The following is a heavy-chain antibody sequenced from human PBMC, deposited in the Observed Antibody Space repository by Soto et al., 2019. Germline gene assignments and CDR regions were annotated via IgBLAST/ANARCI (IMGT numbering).Heavy chain of an antibody. J-gene: IGHJ4*02. V-gene: IGHV3-30*04. CDR1: GFTFSRHA. Sequence: GGSLRLSCAASGFTFSRHAMHWVRQAPGKGLEWVAVISTDGRDKYHADSVKGRFTISRDNSKNTLYLQMNSLRAEDTAVYYCAKDHDLAAAGYYFDYRGQGTLVTVSS. CDR3: AKDHDLAAAGYYFDY. D-gene: IGHD6-13*01. CDR2: ISTDGRDK.